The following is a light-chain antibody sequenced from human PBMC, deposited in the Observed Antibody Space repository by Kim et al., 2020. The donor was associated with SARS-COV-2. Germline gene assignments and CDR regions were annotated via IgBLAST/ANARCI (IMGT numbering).Light chain of an antibody. CDR2: EDN. J-gene: IGLJ3*02. V-gene: IGLV6-57*01. CDR1: SGSIASNY. Sequence: KTVTISCTRSSGSIASNYVQWYQQPPGSSPTTVIYEDNQSPSGVPDRFSGSIDSSSNSASLTISGLKTEDEADYYCQSYDSSNHWVFGGGTQLTVL. CDR3: QSYDSSNHWV.